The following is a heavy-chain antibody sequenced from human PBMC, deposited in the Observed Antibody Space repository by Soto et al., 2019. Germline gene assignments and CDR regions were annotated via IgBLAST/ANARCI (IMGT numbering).Heavy chain of an antibody. D-gene: IGHD6-19*01. V-gene: IGHV4-4*02. CDR3: ARDSGGGALYRRGSPRPD. Sequence: QVQLQESGPGLVKPSGTLSLTCAVSGGSISSSNWWSWVRQPPGKGLEWIGEIYHSGSTNYNPSLKSRVTISVDKSKNQSSLKLSSVTAADTAVYSCARDSGGGALYRRGSPRPDWGQGTLVTVSS. CDR2: IYHSGST. J-gene: IGHJ4*02. CDR1: GGSISSSNW.